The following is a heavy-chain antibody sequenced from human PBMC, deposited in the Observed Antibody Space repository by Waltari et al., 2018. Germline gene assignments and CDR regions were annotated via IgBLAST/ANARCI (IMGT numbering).Heavy chain of an antibody. Sequence: VQLVQSGAEVKKPGSSVKVSCTASGATFRSYAISWVRQAPGQGLEWMGRINPNSGGTNYAQKFQGRVTMTRDTSISTAYMELSRLRSDDTAVYYCARGYYYGSGSHFDYWGQGTLVTVSS. CDR1: GATFRSYA. J-gene: IGHJ4*02. V-gene: IGHV1-2*06. CDR2: INPNSGGT. CDR3: ARGYYYGSGSHFDY. D-gene: IGHD3-10*01.